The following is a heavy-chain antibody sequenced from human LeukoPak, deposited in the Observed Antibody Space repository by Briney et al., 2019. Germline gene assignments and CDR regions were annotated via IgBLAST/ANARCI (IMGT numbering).Heavy chain of an antibody. Sequence: SETLSLTCSVSGGSISSDSSSSYYWGWIRQPPGKGLEWIGSIYYSGSTYYNPSLKSRVTISVDTSKNQFSLKLSSVTAADTAVYYCSVAATGLDYWGQGTLVTVSS. V-gene: IGHV4-39*01. CDR2: IYYSGST. J-gene: IGHJ4*02. CDR3: SVAATGLDY. D-gene: IGHD2-15*01. CDR1: GGSISSDSSSSYY.